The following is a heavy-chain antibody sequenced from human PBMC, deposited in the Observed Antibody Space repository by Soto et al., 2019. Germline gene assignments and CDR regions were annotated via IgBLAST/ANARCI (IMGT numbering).Heavy chain of an antibody. CDR1: GGSFSGYY. CDR2: INHSGST. Sequence: PSETLSLTCAVYGGSFSGYYWSWIRQPPGKGLEWIGEINHSGSTNYNPSLKSRVTISVDTSKNQFSLKLSSVTAADTAVYYCARGEVLYSSSWLLRYWGQGTLVTVSS. CDR3: ARGEVLYSSSWLLRY. J-gene: IGHJ4*02. V-gene: IGHV4-34*01. D-gene: IGHD6-13*01.